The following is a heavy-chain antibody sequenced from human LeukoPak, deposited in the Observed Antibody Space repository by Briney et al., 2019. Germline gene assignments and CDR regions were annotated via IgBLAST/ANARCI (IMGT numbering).Heavy chain of an antibody. CDR2: IYPRDGST. CDR1: GYTFNSNY. CDR3: ARDQEGFDY. V-gene: IGHV1-46*02. J-gene: IGHJ4*02. Sequence: GASVKVSCKASGYTFNSNYIHWVRQAPGQGLEWMGTIYPRDGSTSYAQKFQGRVTVTRDTSTSTVHMELSGLRSEDTAVYYCARDQEGFDYWGQGTLVTVSS.